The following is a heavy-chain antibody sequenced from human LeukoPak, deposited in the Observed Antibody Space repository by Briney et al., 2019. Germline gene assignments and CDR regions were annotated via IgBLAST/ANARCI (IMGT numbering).Heavy chain of an antibody. D-gene: IGHD3-10*01. CDR3: ARGRMVRGVSKYYGMDV. CDR2: MNPNSGNT. J-gene: IGHJ6*02. CDR1: GYTFTSYD. Sequence: ASVKVSCKASGYTFTSYDINWVRQATGQGLEWMGWMNPNSGNTGYAQKFQGRVTMTRNTSISTAYMELSSLRSEDTAVYSCARGRMVRGVSKYYGMDVWGQGTTVTVSS. V-gene: IGHV1-8*01.